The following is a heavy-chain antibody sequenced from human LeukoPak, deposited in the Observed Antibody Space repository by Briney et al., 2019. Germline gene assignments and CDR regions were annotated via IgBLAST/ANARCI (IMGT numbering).Heavy chain of an antibody. CDR1: GFTFSSYA. J-gene: IGHJ3*02. D-gene: IGHD3-22*01. CDR3: ARDQYYDSSGYFGPNHDAFDI. V-gene: IGHV3-30-3*01. CDR2: ISYDGSNK. Sequence: GGSLRLSCAASGFTFSSYAMHWVRQAPGKGLEWVAVISYDGSNKYYADSVKGRFTISRDNSKNTLYLQMNSLRAEDTAVYYCARDQYYDSSGYFGPNHDAFDIWGQGTMVTVSS.